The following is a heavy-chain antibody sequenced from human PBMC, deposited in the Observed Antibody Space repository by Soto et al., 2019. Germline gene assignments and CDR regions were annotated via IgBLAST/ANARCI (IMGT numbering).Heavy chain of an antibody. J-gene: IGHJ4*02. CDR3: ASSFHSYGSYFDY. CDR1: GGSISSGDYY. Sequence: QVQLQESGPGLVKPSQTLSLTCTVSGGSISSGDYYWSWIRQPPRKGLEWIGYIYYSGSTYYNPSLKSRVTISVDTSKNQFSLKLSSVTAADTAVYYCASSFHSYGSYFDYWGQGTLVTVSS. V-gene: IGHV4-30-4*01. D-gene: IGHD5-18*01. CDR2: IYYSGST.